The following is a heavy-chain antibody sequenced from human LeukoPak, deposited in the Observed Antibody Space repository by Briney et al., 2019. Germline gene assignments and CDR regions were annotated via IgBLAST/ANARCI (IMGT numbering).Heavy chain of an antibody. CDR2: INPNSGGT. CDR1: GYTFTGYY. J-gene: IGHJ6*02. D-gene: IGHD2-21*02. CDR3: ARDGDPVTAYGMDV. Sequence: ASVKVSCKASGYTFTGYYTHWVRQAPGQGLEWMGWINPNSGGTNYAQKFQGRVTMTRDTSISTAYMELSRLRSDDTAVYYCARDGDPVTAYGMDVWGQGTTVTVSS. V-gene: IGHV1-2*02.